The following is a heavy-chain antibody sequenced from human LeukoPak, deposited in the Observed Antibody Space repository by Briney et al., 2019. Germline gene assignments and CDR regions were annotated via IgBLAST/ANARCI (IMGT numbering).Heavy chain of an antibody. CDR3: ARLTRAVRYFDL. V-gene: IGHV4-39*01. D-gene: IGHD7-27*01. J-gene: IGHJ2*01. CDR2: IYYSGST. Sequence: SETLSLTCTVSGGSISSSSYYWGWIRQPPGKGLEWIGSIYYSGSTYYNPSLKSRVTLSVDTSKNQFSLKLSSVTAADTAVYYCARLTRAVRYFDLWGVAPWSLSPQ. CDR1: GGSISSSSYY.